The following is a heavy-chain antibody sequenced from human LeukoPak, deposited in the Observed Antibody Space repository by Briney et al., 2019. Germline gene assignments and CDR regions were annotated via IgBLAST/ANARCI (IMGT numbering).Heavy chain of an antibody. V-gene: IGHV4-59*01. Sequence: PSETLSLTCSVSGDSITTSYWNWIRQPPGQGLEWIGSIFYGGNTKYNPALQSRVTISVDTSKNQFSLEVNSVTAADTAVYYCARGRLSPSAFRPFEHWGRGTLVTVSS. CDR1: GDSITTSY. CDR2: IFYGGNT. CDR3: ARGRLSPSAFRPFEH. J-gene: IGHJ4*02. D-gene: IGHD2/OR15-2a*01.